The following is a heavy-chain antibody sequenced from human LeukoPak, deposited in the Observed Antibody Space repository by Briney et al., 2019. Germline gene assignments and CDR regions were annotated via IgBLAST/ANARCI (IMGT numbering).Heavy chain of an antibody. CDR1: GFTFSSYW. D-gene: IGHD1-7*01. V-gene: IGHV3-74*01. J-gene: IGHJ4*02. CDR2: ISSDGSST. Sequence: PGVSLRLSCAASGFTFSSYWMHWVRQAPGKGLVWVSRISSDGSSTSYADSVKGRFTISRDNAKNTLYLQMNSLRAEDTAVYYCATGITGTFANRDYWGQETLVTASS. CDR3: ATGITGTFANRDY.